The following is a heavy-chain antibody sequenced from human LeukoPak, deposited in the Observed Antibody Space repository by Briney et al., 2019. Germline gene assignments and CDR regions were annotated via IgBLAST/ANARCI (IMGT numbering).Heavy chain of an antibody. CDR3: ARLSETAAYYYTSGYYYLGY. D-gene: IGHD3-22*01. Sequence: ASVKVSCKASGGTFSSYAINWVRKAPGQGLEWMGWMNPGSGNSGHAQRFQGRVTMTRDTSINTAYMELSGLRSEDTAVYYCARLSETAAYYYTSGYYYLGYWGQGTLVTVDS. J-gene: IGHJ4*02. CDR1: GGTFSSYA. V-gene: IGHV1-8*02. CDR2: MNPGSGNS.